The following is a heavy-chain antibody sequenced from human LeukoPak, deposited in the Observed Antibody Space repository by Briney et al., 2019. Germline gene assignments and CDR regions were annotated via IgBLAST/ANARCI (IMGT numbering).Heavy chain of an antibody. Sequence: PSETLSLTCTVSGGSISSSSYYWGWIRQPPGKGLEWIGSIYYSGSTYYNPSLKSRVTISVDTSKNQFSLKLSSVTAADTAVYYCARESQYYYDSSGYYNWFDPWGQGTLVTVSS. D-gene: IGHD3-22*01. V-gene: IGHV4-39*07. CDR2: IYYSGST. J-gene: IGHJ5*02. CDR3: ARESQYYYDSSGYYNWFDP. CDR1: GGSISSSSYY.